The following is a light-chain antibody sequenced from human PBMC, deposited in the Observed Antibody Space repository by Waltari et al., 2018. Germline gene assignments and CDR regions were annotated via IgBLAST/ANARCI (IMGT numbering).Light chain of an antibody. V-gene: IGLV3-19*01. CDR1: SLRTYY. CDR2: AKN. CDR3: NSRDSSGNLVV. Sequence: SSELTQDPAVSVALGQTVRITCRGDSLRTYYASWYQQKPGQAPILVIYAKNNRPSGIPDRFSGSSSGNTASLTITGAQVEDEADYYCNSRDSSGNLVVFGGGTKLTVL. J-gene: IGLJ2*01.